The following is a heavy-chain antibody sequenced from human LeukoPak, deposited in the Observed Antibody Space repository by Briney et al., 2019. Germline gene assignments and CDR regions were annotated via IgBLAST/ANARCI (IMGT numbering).Heavy chain of an antibody. Sequence: ASVKVSCKASGYTFTGYYMHWVRQAPGQGLEWMGWINPNSGGTNYAQKFQGRVTMTRDTSISTAYMELSSLRSDDTAVYYCASQTYYYDSSGLSPLGYWGQGTLVTVSS. CDR1: GYTFTGYY. J-gene: IGHJ4*02. CDR3: ASQTYYYDSSGLSPLGY. D-gene: IGHD3-22*01. CDR2: INPNSGGT. V-gene: IGHV1-2*02.